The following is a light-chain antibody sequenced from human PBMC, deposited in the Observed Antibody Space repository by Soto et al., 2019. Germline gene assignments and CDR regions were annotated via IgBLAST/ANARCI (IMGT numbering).Light chain of an antibody. J-gene: IGKJ1*01. CDR1: QSVSSNS. V-gene: IGKV3-20*01. CDR2: GAS. Sequence: TLSLYRENRDIRCRRTSQSVSSNSLAWYQQKPGQAPRLLIYGASNRAAGIPDRFSGSGSGTDFTLTISRLEPEDFAVYYCHQYSSAPRTFGQGTKVDIK. CDR3: HQYSSAPRT.